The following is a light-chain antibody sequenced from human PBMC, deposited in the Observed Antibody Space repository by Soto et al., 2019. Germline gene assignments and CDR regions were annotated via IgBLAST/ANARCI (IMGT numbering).Light chain of an antibody. CDR1: QAINTY. CDR2: GTS. V-gene: IGKV1-39*01. CDR3: HQSYSTLLIT. Sequence: DIQMTQSPSFLSASVGDRVTISCRASQAINTYLNWYQQKPGKAPKLLIYGTSDLQNGVPSRFSGGGSGTDFTLTISSRQPEDFATYYCHQSYSTLLITFGQGTRLEV. J-gene: IGKJ5*01.